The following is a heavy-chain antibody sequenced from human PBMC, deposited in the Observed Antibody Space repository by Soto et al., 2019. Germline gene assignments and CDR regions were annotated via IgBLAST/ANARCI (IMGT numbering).Heavy chain of an antibody. CDR3: AKDFYTVRVPAAPRPHYFDF. D-gene: IGHD2-2*01. CDR1: GFTFSNYD. V-gene: IGHV3-30*18. Sequence: QVQLVESGGGVVQPGRSLRLSCAASGFTFSNYDMHWVRQAPGEGLEWVAVLSFDGSNKNYADSVKGRFTISRDNSKNTLFLQMNSLRTEDTAVYFCAKDFYTVRVPAAPRPHYFDFWGPRTLVTVSS. J-gene: IGHJ4*02. CDR2: LSFDGSNK.